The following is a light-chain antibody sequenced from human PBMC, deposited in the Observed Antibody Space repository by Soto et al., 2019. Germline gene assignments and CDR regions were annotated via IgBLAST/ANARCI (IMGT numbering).Light chain of an antibody. J-gene: IGLJ1*01. V-gene: IGLV2-14*01. CDR3: SSLSAYRLYV. CDR2: GVR. CDR1: SNDIGTYDY. Sequence: QSALTQPPSVSGSPGQSITISCTGNSNDIGTYDYVCWYQQHPGKAPKLLIHGVRNRPPGISGRFSASKSGLTASLTISGLQAEDEADYYCSSLSAYRLYVFGTGTKLTVL.